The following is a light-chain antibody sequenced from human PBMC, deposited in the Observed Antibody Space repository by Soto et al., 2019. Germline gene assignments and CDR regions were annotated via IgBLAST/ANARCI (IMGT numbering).Light chain of an antibody. V-gene: IGKV3-15*01. CDR3: QQCSNWPYT. CDR2: GAS. CDR1: QSVSSN. J-gene: IGKJ2*01. Sequence: EIVMTQSPATLSVSPGERATLSCRASQSVSSNLAWYQQKPGQAPRLLFYGASTRATGVPARFSGSGSGTDFTLTISSLQSEDFAVYYCQQCSNWPYTFGEGTKLEIK.